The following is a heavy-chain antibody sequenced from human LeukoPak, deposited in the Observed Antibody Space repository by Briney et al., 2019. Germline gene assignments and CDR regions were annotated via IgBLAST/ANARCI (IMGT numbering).Heavy chain of an antibody. Sequence: ASVKVSCKASGYTFTSYGISWVRQAPGQGLEWMGWISAYNGNTNYAQKLQGRVTMTTDTSTSTAYMELRSLRSDDTAVYYCARERSYYGESFVPDYWGQGTLVTVSS. D-gene: IGHD4-17*01. CDR2: ISAYNGNT. J-gene: IGHJ4*02. CDR1: GYTFTSYG. V-gene: IGHV1-18*01. CDR3: ARERSYYGESFVPDY.